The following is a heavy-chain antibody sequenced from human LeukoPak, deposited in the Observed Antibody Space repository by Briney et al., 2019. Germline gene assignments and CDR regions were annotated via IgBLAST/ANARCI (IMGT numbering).Heavy chain of an antibody. Sequence: GSLRPSCAASGFTFSSYEMNWVRQAPGKGLEWVSYISSSGSTIYYADSVKGRFTISRDNATRSLYLQMNSLRAEDTAVYYCAELGITMIGGVWGKGTTVTISS. CDR1: GFTFSSYE. J-gene: IGHJ6*04. D-gene: IGHD3-10*02. CDR2: ISSSGSTI. V-gene: IGHV3-48*03. CDR3: AELGITMIGGV.